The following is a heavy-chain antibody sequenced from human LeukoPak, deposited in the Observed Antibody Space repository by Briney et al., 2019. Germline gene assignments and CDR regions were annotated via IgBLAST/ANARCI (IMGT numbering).Heavy chain of an antibody. CDR2: IYFIGTT. Sequence: SETLSLTCTVSGGSISSGGYYWSWIRQHPGKGLEWIGYIYFIGTTNYNPSLKSRVTISVDTSKKQLSLKLRSVTAADTAVYYCARDQRGDSAYDFDYWGQGILVTVSS. CDR1: GGSISSGGYY. D-gene: IGHD5-12*01. V-gene: IGHV4-61*08. CDR3: ARDQRGDSAYDFDY. J-gene: IGHJ4*02.